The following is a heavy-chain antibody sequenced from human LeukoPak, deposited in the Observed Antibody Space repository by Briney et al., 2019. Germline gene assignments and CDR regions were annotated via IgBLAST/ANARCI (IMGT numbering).Heavy chain of an antibody. D-gene: IGHD7-27*01. Sequence: SETLSLTCSVSGGSISNYFWTWIRQPPGKGLEWIGYIYSSGSTYYNPSLKSRVTISVDTSKNRFSLKLSTVTAADTAVYYCARGPTGDPKFDYGGQGTLVTVSS. CDR3: ARGPTGDPKFDY. V-gene: IGHV4-59*08. CDR2: IYSSGST. CDR1: GGSISNYF. J-gene: IGHJ4*02.